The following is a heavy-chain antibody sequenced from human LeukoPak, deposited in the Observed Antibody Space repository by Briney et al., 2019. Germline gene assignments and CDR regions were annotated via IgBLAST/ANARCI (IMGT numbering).Heavy chain of an antibody. CDR2: VSYTGST. CDR3: ARDGPRGDPFDY. V-gene: IGHV4-59*11. D-gene: IGHD3-16*01. J-gene: IGHJ4*02. CDR1: GGSISSHY. Sequence: SETLSLTCTVSGGSISSHYWSWIRQPPGRGLEWIGYVSYTGSTTYNPSLRSRLTISLNTSKNQFSLKLSSVTAADTAVYYCARDGPRGDPFDYWGQGTLVTVSS.